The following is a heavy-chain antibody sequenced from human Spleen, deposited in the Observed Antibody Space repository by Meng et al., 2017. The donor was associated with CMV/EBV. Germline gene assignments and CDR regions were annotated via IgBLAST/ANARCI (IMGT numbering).Heavy chain of an antibody. Sequence: GESLKISCAASGFTFSNCWMHWVRQAPGKGLVWVSRINSDGSSTSYADSVKGRFTISRDDSKNTLYLQMNSLRAEDTAVYYCAKAVWATAEYFDYWGQGTLVTVSS. D-gene: IGHD6-13*01. CDR1: GFTFSNCW. J-gene: IGHJ4*02. CDR2: INSDGSST. CDR3: AKAVWATAEYFDY. V-gene: IGHV3-74*01.